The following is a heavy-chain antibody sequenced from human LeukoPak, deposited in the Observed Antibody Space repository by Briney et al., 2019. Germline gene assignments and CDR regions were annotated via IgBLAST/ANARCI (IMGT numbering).Heavy chain of an antibody. CDR2: ISAYNGNT. CDR3: ARDQGDFWSGYYYPDDAFDI. D-gene: IGHD3-3*01. J-gene: IGHJ3*02. V-gene: IGHV1-18*01. Sequence: ASVKVSCKASGYTFTSYGISWVRQAPGQGLEWVGWISAYNGNTNYAQKLQGRVTMTTDTSTSTAYMELRSLRSDDTAVYYCARDQGDFWSGYYYPDDAFDIWGQGTMVTVSS. CDR1: GYTFTSYG.